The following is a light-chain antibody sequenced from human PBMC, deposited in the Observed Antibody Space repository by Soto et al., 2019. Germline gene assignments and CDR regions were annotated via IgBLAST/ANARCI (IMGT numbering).Light chain of an antibody. CDR3: RQTYIAPYS. V-gene: IGKV1-39*01. CDR1: QRIDNY. J-gene: IGKJ2*01. CDR2: AIS. Sequence: DIQMTQSPSSLSASVGDRVSITCRPSQRIDNYLNWYQQKPGKAPKILIHAISTLVSGIPSRISGSGSGPDFTLTIDTLQPDDIATYQCRQTYIAPYSFGQGTKLE.